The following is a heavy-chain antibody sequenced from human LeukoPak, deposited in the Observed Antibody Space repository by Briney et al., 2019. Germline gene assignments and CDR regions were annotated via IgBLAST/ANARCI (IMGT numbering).Heavy chain of an antibody. V-gene: IGHV3-21*01. CDR1: GFTFSSYS. Sequence: GGSLRLSCAASGFTFSSYSMNWVRQAPGKGLEWVSSISSSSSYIYYADSVKGRFTISRDNARNSLYLQMNSLRAEDTAMYYCARGAGNSGYGCDLWGQGTLVTVSS. CDR3: ARGAGNSGYGCDL. J-gene: IGHJ5*02. CDR2: ISSSSSYI. D-gene: IGHD5-12*01.